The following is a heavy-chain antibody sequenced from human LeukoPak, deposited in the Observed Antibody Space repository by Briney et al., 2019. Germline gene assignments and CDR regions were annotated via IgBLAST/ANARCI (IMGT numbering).Heavy chain of an antibody. CDR3: VKNGWLDY. D-gene: IGHD6-19*01. CDR1: GFTFSSQN. J-gene: IGHJ4*02. CDR2: ISTSGDST. Sequence: GGSLRLSCAASGFTFSSQNMNWARQAPGKGLEWVAYISTSGDSTKYADSVEGRFTISRDNAENSLYLLMNSLRVEDTAVYYCVKNGWLDYWGQGIMGTVSS. V-gene: IGHV3-21*06.